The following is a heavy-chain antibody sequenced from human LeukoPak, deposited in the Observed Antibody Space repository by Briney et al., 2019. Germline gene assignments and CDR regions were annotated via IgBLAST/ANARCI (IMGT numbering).Heavy chain of an antibody. J-gene: IGHJ4*02. CDR3: ARDYNWVFDY. Sequence: GGTLRLSCAASGFTFSSYGMSWVRQAPGKGLEWVSAISGSGGSTYYADSVKGRFAISRDNSKNTPYLQMNSLRAEDTAVYYCARDYNWVFDYWGQGTLVTVSS. CDR1: GFTFSSYG. CDR2: ISGSGGST. V-gene: IGHV3-23*01. D-gene: IGHD1-20*01.